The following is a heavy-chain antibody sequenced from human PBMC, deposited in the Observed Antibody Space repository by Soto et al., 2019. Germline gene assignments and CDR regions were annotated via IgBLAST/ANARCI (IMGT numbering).Heavy chain of an antibody. CDR3: AKKGGRIVAAGTPVHSLDH. V-gene: IGHV3-23*01. CDR2: ISGSGDST. D-gene: IGHD6-13*01. CDR1: GFTFSSYA. J-gene: IGHJ4*02. Sequence: GGSLRLSCAASGFTFSSYAMSWVRQAPGKGLEWVSAISGSGDSTKYAESVKGRFTISRDNSKNTLYLQMNSLRADDTAVYYCAKKGGRIVAAGTPVHSLDHWGQGTPVTVSS.